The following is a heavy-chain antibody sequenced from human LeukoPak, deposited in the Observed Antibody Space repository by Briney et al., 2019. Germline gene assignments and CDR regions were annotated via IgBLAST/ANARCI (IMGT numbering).Heavy chain of an antibody. V-gene: IGHV3-64*01. CDR3: ARVERKIYYDSSGYYGGGFDY. D-gene: IGHD3-22*01. CDR2: ITSNGGTT. CDR1: GFTFSSHA. J-gene: IGHJ4*02. Sequence: GGSLRLSCVVSGFTFSSHAMHWVRQAPGRGLEYVSAITSNGGTTYYANSVKGRFTISRDNSKNTLYLQMVSLRAEDTAVYYCARVERKIYYDSSGYYGGGFDYWGQGTLVTVSS.